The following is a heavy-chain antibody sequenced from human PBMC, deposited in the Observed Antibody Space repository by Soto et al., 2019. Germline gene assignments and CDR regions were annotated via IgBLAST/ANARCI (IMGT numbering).Heavy chain of an antibody. D-gene: IGHD3-3*01. V-gene: IGHV2-26*01. Sequence: SGPTLVNPTETLTLTCTVSGFSLSNARMGVSWIRQPPGKALEWLAHIFSNDEKSYSTSLKSRLTISKDTSKSQVVLTMTNMDPVDTSTYYCARICFRYYDFWSAPRYYYYYMDVWGKGTTVTVSS. CDR3: ARICFRYYDFWSAPRYYYYYMDV. J-gene: IGHJ6*03. CDR1: GFSLSNARMG. CDR2: IFSNDEK.